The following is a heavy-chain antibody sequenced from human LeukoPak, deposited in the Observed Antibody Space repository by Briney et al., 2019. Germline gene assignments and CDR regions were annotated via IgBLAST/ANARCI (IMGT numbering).Heavy chain of an antibody. CDR1: GFTFSSYS. CDR2: ISSSGSTI. V-gene: IGHV3-48*04. CDR3: ARNNGMDV. J-gene: IGHJ6*02. Sequence: GGSLRLACAASGFTFSSYSINWVRQAPGKGLEWVSYISSSGSTIYYADSVKGRFTISRDNAKNSLYLQMNSLRAEDTALYHCARNNGMDVWGQGTTVIVSS.